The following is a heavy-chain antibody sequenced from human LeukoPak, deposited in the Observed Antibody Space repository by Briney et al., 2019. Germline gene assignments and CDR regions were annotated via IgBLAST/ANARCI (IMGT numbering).Heavy chain of an antibody. CDR2: TYYRPKWDN. CDR3: ARGSPGPTDY. V-gene: IGHV6-1*01. J-gene: IGHJ4*02. D-gene: IGHD3-10*01. CDR1: GDSISSNTAS. Sequence: QTLSLTCAISGDSISSNTASWNWIRQSPSRGLEWLGRTYYRPKWDNDYAVSVKGRITINPDTTKNQFSLQLKYLTPEDTAVYYCARGSPGPTDYWGQGTLVTVSS.